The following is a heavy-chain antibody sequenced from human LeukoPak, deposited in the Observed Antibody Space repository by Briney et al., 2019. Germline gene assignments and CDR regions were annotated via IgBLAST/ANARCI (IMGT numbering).Heavy chain of an antibody. D-gene: IGHD6-19*01. CDR1: GGSISSTGHY. CDR3: GRLGSNGWRYYPGLDV. J-gene: IGHJ6*02. V-gene: IGHV4-39*01. Sequence: PSETLSLTCTVSGGSISSTGHYWAWIRQPPGRGLEWIGSMFYGENTHYNPSLARRVTISADTSRNQFSLKLSSLTAADTAVYFCGRLGSNGWRYYPGLDVWGQGTTVTVSS. CDR2: MFYGENT.